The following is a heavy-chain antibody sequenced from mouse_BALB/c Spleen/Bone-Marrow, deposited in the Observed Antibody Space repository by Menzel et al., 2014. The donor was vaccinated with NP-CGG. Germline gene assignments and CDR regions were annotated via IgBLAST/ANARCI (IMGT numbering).Heavy chain of an antibody. V-gene: IGHV5-12*02. CDR2: ISNGGGST. J-gene: IGHJ2*01. CDR3: ARHRDYDYFDY. Sequence: LQQSGGGLVQPGGSLKLSCATSGFTLSDYYMYWVRQTPEKRLEWVAYISNGGGSTYYPDTVKGRFTISRDNAKNTLYLQMSRLKSEDTAMYYCARHRDYDYFDYWGQGTTLTVSS. D-gene: IGHD2-4*01. CDR1: GFTLSDYY.